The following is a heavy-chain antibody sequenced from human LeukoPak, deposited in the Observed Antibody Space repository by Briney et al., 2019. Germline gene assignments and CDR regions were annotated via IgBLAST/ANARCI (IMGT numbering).Heavy chain of an antibody. J-gene: IGHJ4*02. D-gene: IGHD4-17*01. Sequence: SETLSLTCTVSGYSISSGYYWGWIRQPPGKGLEWIGSIYHSGSTYYNPSLKSRVTISVDTSKNQFSLKLSSVTAADTAVYYCATVTTKDYFDYWGQGTLVTVSS. CDR3: ATVTTKDYFDY. CDR1: GYSISSGYY. CDR2: IYHSGST. V-gene: IGHV4-38-2*02.